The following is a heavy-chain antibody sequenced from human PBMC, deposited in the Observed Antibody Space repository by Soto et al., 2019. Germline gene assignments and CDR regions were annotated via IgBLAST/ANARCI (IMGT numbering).Heavy chain of an antibody. CDR1: GGTFSSYA. Sequence: ASVKVSCKASGGTFSSYAISWVRQAPGQGLEWMGGIIPIFGTANYAQKFQGRVTITADESTSTAYMELSSLRSDDTAVYYCAIDRHLTFDIVVVPAASDAFDIWGQGTMVTVSS. CDR3: AIDRHLTFDIVVVPAASDAFDI. CDR2: IIPIFGTA. D-gene: IGHD2-2*01. J-gene: IGHJ3*02. V-gene: IGHV1-69*13.